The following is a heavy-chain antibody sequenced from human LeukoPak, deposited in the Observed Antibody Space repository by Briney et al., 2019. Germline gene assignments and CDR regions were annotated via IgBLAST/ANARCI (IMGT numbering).Heavy chain of an antibody. CDR2: IIPIFGIA. V-gene: IGHV1-69*04. J-gene: IGHJ5*02. CDR1: GGTFSSYA. D-gene: IGHD6-13*01. Sequence: GASVKVSCKASGGTFSSYAISWVRQAPGQGLEWMGRIIPIFGIANYAQKFQGRVTITADKSTSTAYMELSSLRSEDTAVYYCARNGVIAAAGTGIAPPQENCSDPGAREPRVPVS. CDR3: ARNGVIAAAGTGIAPPQENCSDP.